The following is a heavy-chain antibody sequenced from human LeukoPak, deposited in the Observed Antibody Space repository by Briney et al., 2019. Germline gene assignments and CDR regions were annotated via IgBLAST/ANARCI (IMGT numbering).Heavy chain of an antibody. CDR1: GFTFSSHG. CDR2: IRYEGKDK. D-gene: IGHD3-10*01. Sequence: PGGSLRLSCAASGFTFSSHGMHWVRQAPGKGLGWVAFIRYEGKDKWYADSVKGRFTISRDNSKSTLYLQMNSLRAEDTAVYYCAKDPKFGGGGFDPWGQGTLVTVSS. V-gene: IGHV3-30*02. J-gene: IGHJ5*02. CDR3: AKDPKFGGGGFDP.